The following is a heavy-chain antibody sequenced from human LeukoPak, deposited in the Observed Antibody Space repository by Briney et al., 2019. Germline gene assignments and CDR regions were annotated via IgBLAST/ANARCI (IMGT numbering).Heavy chain of an antibody. CDR3: ARSRGSPNTGEDAFDI. Sequence: GRSLRLSCAASGFTFSNYAMHWVRQAPGKGLEWVAVISYDGNNYYYADSVKGRFTVSRDNSENTLSLHMNSLRAEDTALYYCARSRGSPNTGEDAFDIWGQGTMVTVSS. V-gene: IGHV3-30*04. J-gene: IGHJ3*02. D-gene: IGHD2-8*02. CDR2: ISYDGNNY. CDR1: GFTFSNYA.